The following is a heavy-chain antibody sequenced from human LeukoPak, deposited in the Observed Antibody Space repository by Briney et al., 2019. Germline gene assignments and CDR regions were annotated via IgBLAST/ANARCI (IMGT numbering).Heavy chain of an antibody. CDR1: GYSVSSAHY. CDR3: ARRIASAMTGFDY. V-gene: IGHV4-38-2*01. D-gene: IGHD6-13*01. J-gene: IGHJ4*02. CDR2: IYPGGTT. Sequence: KPSETLSLTCAVSGYSVSSAHYWGWIRQPPGGGLEWIGTIYPGGTTYYNPSLGSRITISIDASKNHFSLRLSSVTTADTAVYYCARRIASAMTGFDYWGQGALVAVSS.